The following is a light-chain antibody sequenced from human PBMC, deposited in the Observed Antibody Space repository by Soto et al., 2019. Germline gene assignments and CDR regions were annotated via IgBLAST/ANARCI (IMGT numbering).Light chain of an antibody. V-gene: IGKV3-15*01. CDR2: SAS. Sequence: EIVMTQSPATLSVSPGERATLSCRANQSISTELAWYQQKPGQPPRLLIYSASTRATGVPARFTGSGSGSEFTLTFSGLQSEDFAVYYCLQGHNWPRTFGQWTRRAI. CDR3: LQGHNWPRT. J-gene: IGKJ2*02. CDR1: QSISTE.